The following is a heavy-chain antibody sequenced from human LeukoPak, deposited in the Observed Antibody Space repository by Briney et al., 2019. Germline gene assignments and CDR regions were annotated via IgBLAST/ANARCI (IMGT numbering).Heavy chain of an antibody. Sequence: GGSLRLSCAASGFTVSSNYMSWVRQAPGKGLEWVSVICSGGSTYYADSVKGRFTISRDNSKNTLYLQMNSLRAEDTAVYYCARDGNSIVGAKPQTDYWGQGTLVTVSS. V-gene: IGHV3-66*01. J-gene: IGHJ4*02. CDR1: GFTVSSNY. CDR2: ICSGGST. D-gene: IGHD1-26*01. CDR3: ARDGNSIVGAKPQTDY.